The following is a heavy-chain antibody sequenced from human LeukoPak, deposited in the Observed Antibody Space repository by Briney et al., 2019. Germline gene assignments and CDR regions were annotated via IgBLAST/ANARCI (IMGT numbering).Heavy chain of an antibody. J-gene: IGHJ3*02. V-gene: IGHV4-39*01. CDR1: GFTFSSYSMN. CDR3: ARHRGSIDAFDI. CDR2: IYYSGST. D-gene: IGHD2-15*01. Sequence: GSLRLSCAASGFTFSSYSMNWVRQAPGKGLEWIGSIYYSGSTYYNPSLKSRVTISVDTSKNQFSLKLSSVTAADTAVYYCARHRGSIDAFDIWGQGTMVTVSS.